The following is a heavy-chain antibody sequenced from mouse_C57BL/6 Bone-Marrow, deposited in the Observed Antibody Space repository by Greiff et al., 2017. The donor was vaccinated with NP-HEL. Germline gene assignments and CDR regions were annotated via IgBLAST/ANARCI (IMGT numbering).Heavy chain of an antibody. CDR1: GYAFSSSW. CDR3: ARVRWLLQEFAY. Sequence: VQRVESGPELVKPGASVKISCKASGYAFSSSWMNWVKQRPGKGLEWIGRIYPGDGDTNYNGKFKGKATLTADKSSSTAYMQLSSLTSEDSAVYFCARVRWLLQEFAYWGQGTLVTVSA. D-gene: IGHD2-3*01. CDR2: IYPGDGDT. J-gene: IGHJ3*01. V-gene: IGHV1-82*01.